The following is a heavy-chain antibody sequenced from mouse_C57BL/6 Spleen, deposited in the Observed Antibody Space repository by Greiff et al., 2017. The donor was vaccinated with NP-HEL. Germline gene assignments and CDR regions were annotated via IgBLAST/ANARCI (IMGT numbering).Heavy chain of an antibody. J-gene: IGHJ4*01. CDR1: GYTFTDYY. CDR2: INPYNGGT. D-gene: IGHD1-1*01. Sequence: EVQLQQSGPVLVKPGASVKMSCKASGYTFTDYYMNWVKQSHGKSLEWIGVINPYNGGTSYNQKFKGKATLTVDKSSSTAYMELNSLTSEDSAVYYCAKGGYGSSYVDYAMDYWGQGTSVTVSS. CDR3: AKGGYGSSYVDYAMDY. V-gene: IGHV1-19*01.